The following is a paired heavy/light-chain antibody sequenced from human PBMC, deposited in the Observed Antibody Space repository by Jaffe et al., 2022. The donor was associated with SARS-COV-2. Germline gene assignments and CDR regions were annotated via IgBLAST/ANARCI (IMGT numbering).Light chain of an antibody. CDR2: WAS. J-gene: IGKJ1*01. Sequence: DIVMTQSPDSLAVSLGERATINCKSSQSVLYSSNNKNYLAWYQQKPGQPPKLLIYWASTRDSGVPDRFSGSGSGTDFTLTISSLQAEDVAVYYCQQYYSIPWTFGQGTKVEIK. CDR3: QQYYSIPWT. CDR1: QSVLYSSNNKNY. V-gene: IGKV4-1*01.
Heavy chain of an antibody. Sequence: EVQLVESGGVVVQPGGSLRLSCAASGFTFDDYTMHWVRQAPGKGLEWVSLITWDGGSTYYADSVRGRFTISRDNSKNSLYLQMNSLRTEDTALYYCAKDGSTGAVHKGLDYWGQGTLVTVSS. V-gene: IGHV3-43*01. CDR2: ITWDGGST. J-gene: IGHJ4*02. CDR1: GFTFDDYT. CDR3: AKDGSTGAVHKGLDY.